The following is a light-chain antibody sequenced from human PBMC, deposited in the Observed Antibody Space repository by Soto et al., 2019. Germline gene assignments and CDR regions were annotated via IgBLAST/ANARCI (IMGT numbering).Light chain of an antibody. CDR1: SSDIGAYNF. V-gene: IGLV2-14*03. Sequence: QSALTQPASVSGSPGQSITISCTGTSSDIGAYNFVSWYQQHPGKAPKLMLYDVNIRSSGVSNRFSGSKSGNTASLTISGLHAEDEADYYCASWTTSTTMIFGGGTKLTVL. CDR2: DVN. J-gene: IGLJ2*01. CDR3: ASWTTSTTMI.